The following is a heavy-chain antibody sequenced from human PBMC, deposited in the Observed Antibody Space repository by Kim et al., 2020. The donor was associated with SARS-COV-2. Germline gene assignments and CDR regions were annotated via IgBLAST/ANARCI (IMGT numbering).Heavy chain of an antibody. CDR3: AREAGGQWLVHFDY. D-gene: IGHD6-19*01. Sequence: NYNPSLKSRVTISVDTSKNQFSLKLSSVTAADTAVYYCAREAGGQWLVHFDYWGQGTLVTVSS. J-gene: IGHJ4*02. V-gene: IGHV4-59*01.